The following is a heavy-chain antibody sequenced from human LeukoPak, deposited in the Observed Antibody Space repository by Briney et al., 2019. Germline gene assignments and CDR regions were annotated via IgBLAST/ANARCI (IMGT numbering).Heavy chain of an antibody. J-gene: IGHJ4*02. V-gene: IGHV4-61*02. Sequence: TTSETLSLTCTVSGGSISSGSYYWSWIRQPAGKGLEWIGSIYTSGSTNYNPSLKSRVTISVDTSKNQVSLKLSSVTAADTAVYYCARRAVGSSDIYFDYWGQGTLVTVSS. D-gene: IGHD6-19*01. CDR2: IYTSGST. CDR1: GGSISSGSYY. CDR3: ARRAVGSSDIYFDY.